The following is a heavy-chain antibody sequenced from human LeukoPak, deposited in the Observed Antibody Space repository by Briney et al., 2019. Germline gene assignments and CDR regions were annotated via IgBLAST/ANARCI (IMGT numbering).Heavy chain of an antibody. V-gene: IGHV3-11*01. CDR1: GFTFSDYY. D-gene: IGHD6-19*01. CDR2: ISSSGSSI. Sequence: PGGSLRLSCAASGFTFSDYYMSWIRQAPGKGLEWVSYISSSGSSIYYADSVKGRFTISRDNAKNSLYLQMNSLRAEDTAVYYCARDREQWSPIDYWGQGTLVTVSS. CDR3: ARDREQWSPIDY. J-gene: IGHJ4*02.